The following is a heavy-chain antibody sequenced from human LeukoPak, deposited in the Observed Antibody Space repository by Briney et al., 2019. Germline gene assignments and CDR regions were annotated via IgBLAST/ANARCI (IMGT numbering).Heavy chain of an antibody. Sequence: ASVKVSCKASGYAFTSYYMHWVRQAPGQGLEWMGIINPSGGSTSYAQKFQGRVTMTRDTSTSTVYMELSSLRSEDTAVYYCARYSSGWLLDYWGQGTLVTVSS. V-gene: IGHV1-46*01. J-gene: IGHJ4*02. CDR3: ARYSSGWLLDY. D-gene: IGHD6-19*01. CDR2: INPSGGST. CDR1: GYAFTSYY.